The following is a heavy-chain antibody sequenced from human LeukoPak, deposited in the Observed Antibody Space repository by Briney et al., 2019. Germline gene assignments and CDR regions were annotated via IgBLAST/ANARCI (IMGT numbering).Heavy chain of an antibody. CDR1: GYTFSSYA. CDR2: ISGSVGST. J-gene: IGHJ3*02. D-gene: IGHD4-17*01. V-gene: IGHV3-23*01. CDR3: AKDRSTVTPRDAFDI. Sequence: GGSLRLSCAASGYTFSSYAMSWVRHAPGKGLEWVSAISGSVGSTYYADSVRGPFTISRDNSKNTLCLQMNSLRAEDTAVYYCAKDRSTVTPRDAFDIWGQGTMVTVSS.